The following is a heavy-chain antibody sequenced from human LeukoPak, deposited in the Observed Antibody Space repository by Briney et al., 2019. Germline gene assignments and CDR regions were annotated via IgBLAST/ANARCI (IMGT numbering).Heavy chain of an antibody. D-gene: IGHD3-16*02. CDR1: GGSISSGGYS. CDR2: IYHSGST. V-gene: IGHV4-30-2*01. Sequence: SETLPLTCAVSGGSISSGGYSWSWIRQPPGKGLEWIGYIYHSGSTYYNPSLKSRVTISVDRSKNQFSLKLSSVTAADTAVYYCARGSLSYNDYWGQGTLVTVSS. J-gene: IGHJ4*02. CDR3: ARGSLSYNDY.